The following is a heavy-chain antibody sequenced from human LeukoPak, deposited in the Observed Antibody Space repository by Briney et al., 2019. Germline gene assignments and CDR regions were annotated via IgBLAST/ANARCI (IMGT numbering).Heavy chain of an antibody. V-gene: IGHV4-34*09. CDR1: GGSFSGYY. CDR3: ARGDYGDYFDY. J-gene: IGHJ4*02. Sequence: SSETLSLTCAVYGGSFSGYYWSWIRQPPGKGLEWIGYIYYSGSTYYNPSLKSRVTISVDTSKNQFSLKLSSVTAADTAVYYCARGDYGDYFDYWGQGTLVTVSS. D-gene: IGHD4-17*01. CDR2: IYYSGST.